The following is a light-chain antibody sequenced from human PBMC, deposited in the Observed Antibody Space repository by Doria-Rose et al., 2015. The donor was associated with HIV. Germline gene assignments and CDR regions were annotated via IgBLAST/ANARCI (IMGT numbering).Light chain of an antibody. J-gene: IGKJ1*01. CDR3: QQTYSSPPLT. CDR2: AAS. V-gene: IGKV1-39*01. Sequence: QEEPAKAPKLLIYAASLLQSGVPSKFSGSGSGTYFPLTITSLQPGDFATYYCQQTYSSPPLTFGQATK.